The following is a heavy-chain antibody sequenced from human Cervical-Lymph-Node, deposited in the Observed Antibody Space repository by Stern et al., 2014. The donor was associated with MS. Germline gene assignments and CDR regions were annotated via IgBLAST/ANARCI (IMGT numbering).Heavy chain of an antibody. V-gene: IGHV1-69*01. CDR3: ARDNHQRTSPSVDYYYYDMGV. J-gene: IGHJ6*02. Sequence: QMQLVQSGAEVKKPGSSVKVSCKPSGGTFNSNAISWLRQAPGQGLEWMGGTIPMFGPPNYAQKFHGRVTIKADQSTSTVYMEMSRLGFEDTAVYYCARDNHQRTSPSVDYYYYDMGVWGQGTTVTVSS. CDR1: GGTFNSNA. CDR2: TIPMFGPP. D-gene: IGHD6-19*01.